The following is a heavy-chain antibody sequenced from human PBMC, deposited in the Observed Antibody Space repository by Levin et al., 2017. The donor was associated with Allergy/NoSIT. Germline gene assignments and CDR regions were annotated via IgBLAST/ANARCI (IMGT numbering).Heavy chain of an antibody. CDR2: IYHSGST. Sequence: SETLSLTCAVSGYSISSGYYWGWIRQPPGKGLEWIGSIYHSGSTYYNPSLKSRVTISVDTSKNQFSLKLSSVTAADTAVYYCARTTVTTENDYWGQGTLVTVSS. CDR3: ARTTVTTENDY. CDR1: GYSISSGYY. V-gene: IGHV4-38-2*01. J-gene: IGHJ4*02. D-gene: IGHD4-17*01.